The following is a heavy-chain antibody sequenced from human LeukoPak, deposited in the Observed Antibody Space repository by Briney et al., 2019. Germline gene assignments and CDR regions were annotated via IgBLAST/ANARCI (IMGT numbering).Heavy chain of an antibody. D-gene: IGHD3-10*01. CDR3: ARDSPKYYYGSGSETGLDY. V-gene: IGHV4-30-4*01. CDR2: IYYSGST. Sequence: PSQTLSLTCTVSGGSISSGDYYWSWIRQPPGKGLEWIGYIYYSGSTYYNPSLKSRVTMSVDTSKNQFSLKLSSVTAADTAVYYCARDSPKYYYGSGSETGLDYWGQGTLVTVSS. CDR1: GGSISSGDYY. J-gene: IGHJ4*02.